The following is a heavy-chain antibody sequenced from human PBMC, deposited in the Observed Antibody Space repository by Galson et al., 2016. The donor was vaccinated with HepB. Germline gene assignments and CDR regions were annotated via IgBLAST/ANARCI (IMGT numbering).Heavy chain of an antibody. CDR1: GFTFSNYS. Sequence: SLRLSCAASGFTFSNYSMNWVRQAPGKGLEWVSSITSGSTYILYADSVKGRFTVSRDNAKNSLYLQMNSLGAEDTAVYYCASVTAGPPFDSWGQGTLVTVSS. CDR3: ASVTAGPPFDS. J-gene: IGHJ4*02. D-gene: IGHD5-18*01. V-gene: IGHV3-21*01. CDR2: ITSGSTYI.